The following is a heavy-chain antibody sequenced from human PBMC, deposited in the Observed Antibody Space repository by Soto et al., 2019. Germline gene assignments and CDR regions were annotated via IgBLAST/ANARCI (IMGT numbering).Heavy chain of an antibody. CDR1: GFTFSSYW. V-gene: IGHV3-74*01. D-gene: IGHD4-17*01. J-gene: IGHJ4*02. CDR2: INSDGSST. Sequence: EVQLVESGGGLVQPGGSLRLSCAASGFTFSSYWMHWVRQAPGKGLVWVSRINSDGSSTNYADSVKGRFTISRDNAKNMLYLQMNSLRAEDRAVYYCARGIYGGKSGDYWGQGTLVTVSS. CDR3: ARGIYGGKSGDY.